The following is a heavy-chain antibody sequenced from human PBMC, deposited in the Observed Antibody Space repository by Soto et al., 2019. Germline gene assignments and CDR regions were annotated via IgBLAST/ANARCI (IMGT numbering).Heavy chain of an antibody. CDR2: ISYEGSNK. Sequence: QVQLVESGGGVVQPGRSLRLSCAASGFTFSSYAMHWVRQAPGTGLEWVAVISYEGSNKYYADSVKGRFTISRDNSKNTLYLQMNSLRAEDTAVYYCARVLGSGSGDYWGQGTLVTVSS. D-gene: IGHD3-10*01. CDR1: GFTFSSYA. CDR3: ARVLGSGSGDY. J-gene: IGHJ4*02. V-gene: IGHV3-30-3*01.